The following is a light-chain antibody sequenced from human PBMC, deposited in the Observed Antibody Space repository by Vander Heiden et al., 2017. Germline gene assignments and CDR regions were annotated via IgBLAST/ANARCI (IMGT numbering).Light chain of an antibody. V-gene: IGLV1-40*01. J-gene: IGLJ2*01. CDR3: QSYDSSLSAHVI. CDR2: GNY. Sequence: QSVLTQPPSVSGAPGQRVTLSCTGSSSNIGAGYDVHWYQQVPGAAPKLLIYGNYNRPAGVPDRFSGAKSGTSASLAITGLQAEDEADYYCQSYDSSLSAHVIFGGGTKLTVL. CDR1: SSNIGAGYD.